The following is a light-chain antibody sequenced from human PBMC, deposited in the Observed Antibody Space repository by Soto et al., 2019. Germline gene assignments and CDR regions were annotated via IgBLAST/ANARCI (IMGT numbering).Light chain of an antibody. Sequence: HSALTQPDSLSGSPGQSITISCTGTSSDVWSYNLVSWYQQHPGKAPKLMIYEGSKRPSRVSNRFSDSKSGNTASLTISGLQAEDEADYYCCSYAGSSTVVFGGGTKLTVL. CDR3: CSYAGSSTVV. V-gene: IGLV2-23*01. J-gene: IGLJ2*01. CDR1: SSDVWSYNL. CDR2: EGS.